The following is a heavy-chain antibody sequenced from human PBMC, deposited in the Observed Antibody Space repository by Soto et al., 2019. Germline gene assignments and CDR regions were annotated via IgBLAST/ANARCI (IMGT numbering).Heavy chain of an antibody. CDR3: ARGDDRSGWYREF. V-gene: IGHV1-18*01. J-gene: IGHJ4*02. CDR1: GYIFTNYT. D-gene: IGHD6-19*01. Sequence: QVQLVQSGPEVTEPGASVKVSCKASGYIFTNYTITWVRQAPGHGLEWMGWISAYNGETNYAQKLQGRVTMTTDTSSSTAYMAVRSLRFDDTSLYYCARGDDRSGWYREFWGQGTLVTVSA. CDR2: ISAYNGET.